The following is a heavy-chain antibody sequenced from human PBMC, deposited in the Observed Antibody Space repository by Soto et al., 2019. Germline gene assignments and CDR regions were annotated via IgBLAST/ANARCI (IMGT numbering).Heavy chain of an antibody. D-gene: IGHD6-19*01. CDR2: VSYSGST. V-gene: IGHV4-59*08. CDR3: ARHGSDSGWFFFEP. CDR1: GGAIGGYY. Sequence: PSGALSLTCSVSGGAIGGYYRSWIRQPPGKALEWIGYVSYSGSTDYHPSLKSRVSISIDTSKNQFSLKMISVTAADTAVYYCARHGSDSGWFFFEPWGQGALVTVSS. J-gene: IGHJ5*02.